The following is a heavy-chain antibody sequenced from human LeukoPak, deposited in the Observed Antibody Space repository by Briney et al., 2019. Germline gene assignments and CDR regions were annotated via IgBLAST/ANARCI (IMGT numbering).Heavy chain of an antibody. V-gene: IGHV4-39*01. D-gene: IGHD3-22*01. J-gene: IGHJ4*02. Sequence: SETLSLTCTVSGGSISSSSYYWGWIRQPPGKGLEWIGSIYYSRSTYYNPSLKSRVTISVDTSKNQFSLKLSSVTAADTAVYYCARGRNYYDSSGYWYYWGQGTLVTVSS. CDR1: GGSISSSSYY. CDR3: ARGRNYYDSSGYWYY. CDR2: IYYSRST.